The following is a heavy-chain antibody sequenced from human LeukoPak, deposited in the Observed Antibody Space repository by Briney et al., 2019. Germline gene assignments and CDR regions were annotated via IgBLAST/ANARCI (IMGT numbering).Heavy chain of an antibody. D-gene: IGHD3-10*01. J-gene: IGHJ5*02. CDR1: GYTFAGYY. Sequence: ASVKVSCKASGYTFAGYYIHWVRQAPGQGLEWMGWIYPDSGVTKYAQKFQGRVTMTRDTSISTAYMELSRLRSDDTAVYYCASSGPPETYYYGSGSLTTYNWFDPWGQGTLVTVSP. CDR2: IYPDSGVT. CDR3: ASSGPPETYYYGSGSLTTYNWFDP. V-gene: IGHV1-2*02.